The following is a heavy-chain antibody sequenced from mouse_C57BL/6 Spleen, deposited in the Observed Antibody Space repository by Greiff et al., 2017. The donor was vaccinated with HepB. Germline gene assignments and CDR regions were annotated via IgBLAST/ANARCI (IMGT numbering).Heavy chain of an antibody. CDR1: GFTFSDYG. J-gene: IGHJ4*01. CDR3: ATLLRNYAMDY. V-gene: IGHV5-17*01. Sequence: EVHLVESGGGLVKPGGSLKLSCAASGFTFSDYGMHWVRQAPEKGLEWVAYISSGSSTIYYADTVKGRFTISRDNAKNTLFLQMTSLRSEDTAMYYCATLLRNYAMDYWGQGTSVTVSS. D-gene: IGHD1-2*01. CDR2: ISSGSSTI.